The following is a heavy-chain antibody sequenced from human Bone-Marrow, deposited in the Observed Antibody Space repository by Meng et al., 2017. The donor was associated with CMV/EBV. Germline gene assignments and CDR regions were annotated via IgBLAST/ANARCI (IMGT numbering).Heavy chain of an antibody. J-gene: IGHJ6*02. CDR2: IIPIFGTT. V-gene: IGHV1-69*05. CDR3: VKEARGPYGTDV. CDR1: GGTFSSYA. Sequence: SVKVSCQASGGTFSSYAISWVRQAPGQGLEWMGGIIPIFGTTNNAQKFQGRVTITTDESTNTAYMELSSLRSEDTAVDYWVKEARGPYGTDVWGQGTTVTVSS. D-gene: IGHD3-10*01.